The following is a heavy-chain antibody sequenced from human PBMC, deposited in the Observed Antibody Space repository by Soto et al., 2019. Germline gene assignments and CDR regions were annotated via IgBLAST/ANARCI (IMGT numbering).Heavy chain of an antibody. V-gene: IGHV4-34*01. J-gene: IGHJ5*01. CDR2: INHSGST. CDR3: ARKRTPAGPCFDF. CDR1: GGSFSGYY. D-gene: IGHD6-13*01. Sequence: SETLSLTCAVYGGSFSGYYWSWIRQPPGKGLEWIGEINHSGSTNYNPSLKSRVTISVDTSKNQFSLKLSSVTAADTAVYYCARKRTPAGPCFDFWGQGTLVTVSS.